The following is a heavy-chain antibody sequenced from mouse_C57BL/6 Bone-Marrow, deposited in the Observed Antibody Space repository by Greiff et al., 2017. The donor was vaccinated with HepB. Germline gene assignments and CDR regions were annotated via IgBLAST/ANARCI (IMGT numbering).Heavy chain of an antibody. V-gene: IGHV1-52*01. Sequence: QVQLQQPGAELVMPGASVKLSCKASGYTFTSYWMHWVKQRPIQGLEWIGNIDPSDSETHYNQKFKDKATLTVDKSSSTTYMQLSSLTSEDSAVYYCARRGILGGYFDYWGQGTTLTVSS. CDR1: GYTFTSYW. J-gene: IGHJ2*01. CDR3: ARRGILGGYFDY. CDR2: IDPSDSET. D-gene: IGHD4-1*01.